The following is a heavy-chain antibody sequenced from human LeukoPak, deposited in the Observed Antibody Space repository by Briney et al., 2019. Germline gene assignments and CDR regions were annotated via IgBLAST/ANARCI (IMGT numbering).Heavy chain of an antibody. CDR1: GFTFSSYA. J-gene: IGHJ6*02. CDR2: ISGSGDNT. CDR3: ARGHFGLDV. V-gene: IGHV3-23*01. Sequence: PGGSLRLSCAASGFTFSSYAMSWVRQVPGKGLEWVSVISGSGDNTYYADSVKGRFTISRDNAKNSLYLQMNSLRAEDTAVYYCARGHFGLDVWGQGTTVTVSS.